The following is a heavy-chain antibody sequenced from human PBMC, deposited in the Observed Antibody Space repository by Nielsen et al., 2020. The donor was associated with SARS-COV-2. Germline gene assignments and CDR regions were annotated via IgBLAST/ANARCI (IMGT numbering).Heavy chain of an antibody. Sequence: ASVKVSCKASGYTFTSYDVNWVRQATGQGLEWMGIINPSGGSTSYAQKFQGRVTMTRDTSTSTVYMELSSLRSEDTAVYYCARAGGSGWYFDLWGRGTLVTVSS. CDR2: INPSGGST. CDR3: ARAGGSGWYFDL. CDR1: GYTFTSYD. V-gene: IGHV1-46*01. D-gene: IGHD3-10*01. J-gene: IGHJ2*01.